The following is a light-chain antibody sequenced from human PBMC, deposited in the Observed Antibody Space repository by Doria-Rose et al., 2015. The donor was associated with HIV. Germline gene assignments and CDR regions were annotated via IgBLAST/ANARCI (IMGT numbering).Light chain of an antibody. CDR1: QSFSSTY. V-gene: IGKV3-20*01. Sequence: TQSPGTLPLSPGERATLSCRASQSFSSTYLAWYQQKPGQAPSLLIYDRSTRATGIPDRFSASGSGTDFTLTINRLEPEDFALYYCHQYGTSWTFGQGTKVEI. J-gene: IGKJ1*01. CDR3: HQYGTSWT. CDR2: DRS.